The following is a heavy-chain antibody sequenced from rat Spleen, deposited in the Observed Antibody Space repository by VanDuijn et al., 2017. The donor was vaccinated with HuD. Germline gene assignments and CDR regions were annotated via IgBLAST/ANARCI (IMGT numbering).Heavy chain of an antibody. V-gene: IGHV3-3*01. D-gene: IGHD1-11*01. J-gene: IGHJ4*01. Sequence: EVQLQESGPGLVKPSQSLSLTCSVTGDSISSNFWGWIRKFPGNKLEWMGYINSEGTTNYNPSLKRRISITRDTSKNQFFLQVNSVTTEDTATYFCARQGNYGGFSGIMDAWGQGASVTVSS. CDR3: ARQGNYGGFSGIMDA. CDR2: INSEGTT. CDR1: GDSISSNF.